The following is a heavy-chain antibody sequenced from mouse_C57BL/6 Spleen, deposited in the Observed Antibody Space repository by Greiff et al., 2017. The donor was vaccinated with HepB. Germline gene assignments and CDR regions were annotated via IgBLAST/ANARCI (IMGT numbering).Heavy chain of an antibody. CDR1: GFTFSDYG. D-gene: IGHD1-1*01. CDR3: ARKTTVVESSFAY. V-gene: IGHV5-17*01. CDR2: ISSGSSTI. J-gene: IGHJ3*01. Sequence: EVNLVESGGGLVKPGGSLKLSCAASGFTFSDYGMHWVRQAPEKGLEWVAYISSGSSTIYYADTVKGRFTISRDNAKNTLFLQMTSLRSEDTAMYYCARKTTVVESSFAYWGQGTLVTVSA.